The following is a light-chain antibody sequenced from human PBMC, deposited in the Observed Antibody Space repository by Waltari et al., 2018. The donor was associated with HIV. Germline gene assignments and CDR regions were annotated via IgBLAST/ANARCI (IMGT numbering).Light chain of an antibody. V-gene: IGLV2-14*03. Sequence: QSALTQPASVSGSPGQSITISCTGTSSDVGGYNYVSWYQQHPGKAPKLMIDDVRNRPSGVSNRFSGSKSGNTASLTISGLQAEDEADYYCSSYTSSSTLRVFGGGTKLTVL. J-gene: IGLJ2*01. CDR2: DVR. CDR1: SSDVGGYNY. CDR3: SSYTSSSTLRV.